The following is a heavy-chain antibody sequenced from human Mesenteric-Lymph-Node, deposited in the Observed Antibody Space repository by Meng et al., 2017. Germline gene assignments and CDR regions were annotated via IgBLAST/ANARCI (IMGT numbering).Heavy chain of an antibody. CDR1: GDSVSSTPAT. CDR2: TYYRSNWYD. V-gene: IGHV6-1*01. Sequence: QLPHSVPELSPPRRTPPPPCASSGDSVSSTPATWSLIRQSPSRGLEWLGRTYYRSNWYDDYALSVKSRITINPDTSKNQFSLQLNSVTPEDTAVYYCARGVNTGSYVYWFDPWGQGTLVTVSS. CDR3: ARGVNTGSYVYWFDP. J-gene: IGHJ5*02. D-gene: IGHD1-1*01.